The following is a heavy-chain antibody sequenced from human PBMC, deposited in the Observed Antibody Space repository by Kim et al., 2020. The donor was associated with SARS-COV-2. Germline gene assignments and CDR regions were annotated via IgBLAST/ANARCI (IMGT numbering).Heavy chain of an antibody. CDR2: LIPIFNTT. J-gene: IGHJ6*02. CDR1: GGTFSNSA. D-gene: IGHD3-10*01. Sequence: SVKVSCKASGGTFSNSAINWVRQAPGQGLEWMGGLIPIFNTTNYAQKFQGTVTITADESTSTSYMDLISLKFEDTAVFYCARVSLYDDSGSFGLDVWGQ. V-gene: IGHV1-69*13. CDR3: ARVSLYDDSGSFGLDV.